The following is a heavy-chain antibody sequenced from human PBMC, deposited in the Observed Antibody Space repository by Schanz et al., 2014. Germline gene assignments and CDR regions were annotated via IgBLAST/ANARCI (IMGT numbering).Heavy chain of an antibody. CDR1: GFNFSDYA. J-gene: IGHJ5*01. D-gene: IGHD3-10*01. CDR3: AKQHIVRGVIYLNWFDS. Sequence: EVHLLESGGGLVPPGGSLRLSCAASGFNFSDYAMCWVRQAPGKGLEWVSAISGGGGTTYYTDSVKGRFTVSRDKSKSTLYLQMNSLRAEDTAVYYCAKQHIVRGVIYLNWFDSWGQGTLVTVSS. V-gene: IGHV3-23*01. CDR2: ISGGGGTT.